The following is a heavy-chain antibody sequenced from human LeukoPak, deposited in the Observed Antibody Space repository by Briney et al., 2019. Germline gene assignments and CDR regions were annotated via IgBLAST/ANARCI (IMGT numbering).Heavy chain of an antibody. CDR1: GFTFSSYW. V-gene: IGHV3-7*01. J-gene: IGHJ4*02. D-gene: IGHD1-1*01. CDR2: IKQDGSEK. Sequence: GGSLRLPCAASGFTFSSYWMSWVRQAPGKGLEWVVNIKQDGSEKYYVDSVKGRFTISRDNAKNSLYLQMNSLRAEDTAVYYCARVAGKLERRPHNDYWGQGTLVTVSS. CDR3: ARVAGKLERRPHNDY.